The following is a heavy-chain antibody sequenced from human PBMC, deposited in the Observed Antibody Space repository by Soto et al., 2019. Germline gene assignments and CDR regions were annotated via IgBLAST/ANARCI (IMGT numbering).Heavy chain of an antibody. CDR3: ASLIEYSSSWSYYYYGLDV. J-gene: IGHJ6*02. Sequence: GQAVKISCTACAYSFPSYWLSGVCQMPGKAPHWMGRIDPSDSYTNYSPSFQGHVTISADKSISTAYLQWSSLKASDTAMYYCASLIEYSSSWSYYYYGLDVWGQVKTVTISS. CDR2: IDPSDSYT. D-gene: IGHD6-13*01. CDR1: AYSFPSYW. V-gene: IGHV5-10-1*01.